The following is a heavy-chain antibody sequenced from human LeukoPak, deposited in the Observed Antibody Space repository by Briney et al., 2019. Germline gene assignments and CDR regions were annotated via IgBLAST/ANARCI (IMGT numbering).Heavy chain of an antibody. Sequence: PGGSLRLSCAASGFTFSSYAMSWVRQAPGKGLEWVSAISGSGGSTYYADSVKGRFTISRDNSKNTLYLQMNSLRAEDTAVYYCARGRGYSYGTDYWGQGTLVTVSS. J-gene: IGHJ4*02. CDR1: GFTFSSYA. V-gene: IGHV3-23*01. D-gene: IGHD5-18*01. CDR2: ISGSGGST. CDR3: ARGRGYSYGTDY.